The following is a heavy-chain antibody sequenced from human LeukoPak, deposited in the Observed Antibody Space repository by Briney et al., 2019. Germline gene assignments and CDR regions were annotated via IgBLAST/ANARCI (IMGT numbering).Heavy chain of an antibody. V-gene: IGHV3-30*04. CDR2: ISHDGSNR. CDR3: ASGYTYYYGSGSYH. Sequence: GGSLRLSCAASGITFNSYAMHWVRQAPGKGLEWVAVISHDGSNRYYGDSVKGRFTISRDNSKNTLFLQMDSLRAEDTAVYYCASGYTYYYGSGSYHWGQGTLVTVSS. D-gene: IGHD3-10*01. J-gene: IGHJ4*02. CDR1: GITFNSYA.